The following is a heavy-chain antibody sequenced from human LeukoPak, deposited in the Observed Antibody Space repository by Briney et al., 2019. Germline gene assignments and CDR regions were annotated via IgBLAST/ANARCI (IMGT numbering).Heavy chain of an antibody. J-gene: IGHJ5*02. V-gene: IGHV1-18*01. CDR1: GYTFTSYG. CDR3: ARQSMVRGVMNWFDP. CDR2: ISAYNGNT. D-gene: IGHD3-10*01. Sequence: EASVKVSCKASGYTFTSYGISWVRQAPGQGLEWMGWISAYNGNTNYAQKLQGRVTMTTDTSTSTAYMELSRLRSDDTAVYYCARQSMVRGVMNWFDPWGQGTLVTVSS.